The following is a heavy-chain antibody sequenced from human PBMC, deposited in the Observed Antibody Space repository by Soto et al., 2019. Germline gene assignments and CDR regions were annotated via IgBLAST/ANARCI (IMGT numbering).Heavy chain of an antibody. CDR1: GGSISSYY. Sequence: PSETLSLTCTVSGGSISSYYWSWIRQPPGKGLEWIGYIYYSGSTNYNPSLKSRVTISVDTSKNQFSLKLSSVTAADTAVYYCAREHGFRYGLNYFDPWGQGTLVTVSS. CDR3: AREHGFRYGLNYFDP. D-gene: IGHD5-18*01. CDR2: IYYSGST. J-gene: IGHJ5*02. V-gene: IGHV4-59*08.